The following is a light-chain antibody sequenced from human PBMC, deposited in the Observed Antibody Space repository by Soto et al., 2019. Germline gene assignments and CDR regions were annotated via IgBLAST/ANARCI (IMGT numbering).Light chain of an antibody. CDR1: SSDVGSYNL. CDR2: EGS. V-gene: IGLV2-23*01. Sequence: QSALTQPASVSGSPGQSITISCTGTSSDVGSYNLVSWYQQHPGKAPKLMIYEGSKRPSGVSNRFSGSKSGNTASLTISRLQAEDEGDYYCCSYAGSNWVFGGGTKLTVL. J-gene: IGLJ3*02. CDR3: CSYAGSNWV.